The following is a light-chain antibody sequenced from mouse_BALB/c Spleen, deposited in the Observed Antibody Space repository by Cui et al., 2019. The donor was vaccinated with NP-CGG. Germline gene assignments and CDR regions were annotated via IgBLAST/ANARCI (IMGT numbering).Light chain of an antibody. Sequence: QLILTQEPASTTSPGETVTLTCRSSTGAVTTSNYANWVQEKPDHLFTGLMGGTNNRAPGVPARFSGSLIGDKAALTITGAQTEDEAIYFCALWYSNHWVFGGGTKLTVL. CDR2: GTN. CDR3: ALWYSNHWV. J-gene: IGLJ1*01. V-gene: IGLV1*01. CDR1: TGAVTTSNY.